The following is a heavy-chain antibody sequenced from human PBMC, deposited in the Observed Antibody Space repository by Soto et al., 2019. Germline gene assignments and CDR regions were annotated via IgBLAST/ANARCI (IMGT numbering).Heavy chain of an antibody. Sequence: SETLSLTCAVYGGSFSGYYWSWIRQPPGKGLEWIGEINHSGSTNYNPSLKSRVTISVDTSKNQFSLKLSSVTAADTAVYYCAKLYAYYDFWSGYYENWFDPWGQGTLVTVSS. CDR1: GGSFSGYY. D-gene: IGHD3-3*01. CDR3: AKLYAYYDFWSGYYENWFDP. J-gene: IGHJ5*02. CDR2: INHSGST. V-gene: IGHV4-34*01.